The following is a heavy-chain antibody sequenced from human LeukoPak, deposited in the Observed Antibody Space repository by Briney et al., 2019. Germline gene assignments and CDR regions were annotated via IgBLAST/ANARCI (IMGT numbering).Heavy chain of an antibody. CDR3: ARSDMADY. V-gene: IGHV1-2*02. CDR1: GYSFTGYY. Sequence: AAVKVSCKASGYSFTGYYMHWVRPAPGQGLEWMGCINDKRGGKDYAQKFQGRVTMTRDTSISTAYMELSRLRSDDTALYYCARSDMADYWGQGTLVTVS. D-gene: IGHD2-15*01. CDR2: INDKRGGK. J-gene: IGHJ4*02.